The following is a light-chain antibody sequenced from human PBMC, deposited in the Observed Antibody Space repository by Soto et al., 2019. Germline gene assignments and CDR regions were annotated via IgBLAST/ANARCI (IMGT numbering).Light chain of an antibody. CDR2: GAS. Sequence: EIVMTQSPDTLSVSPGERATLSCRASQSVSSNLAGYQQKPGQAHRLLIYGASTRATGFPARFSGGGSGTDFTLTISRLEPEDFAVYYCQQFSSYPLTFGGGTKVEIK. J-gene: IGKJ4*01. CDR1: QSVSSN. V-gene: IGKV3-15*01. CDR3: QQFSSYPLT.